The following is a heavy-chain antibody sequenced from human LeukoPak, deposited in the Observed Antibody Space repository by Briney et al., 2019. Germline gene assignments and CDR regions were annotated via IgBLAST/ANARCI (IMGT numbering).Heavy chain of an antibody. V-gene: IGHV3-21*01. J-gene: IGHJ4*02. CDR1: GFTFSTYG. CDR2: ISSSSSYI. Sequence: PGGSLRLSCVASGFTFSTYGMHWVRQAPGKGLEWVSSISSSSSYIYYADSVKGRFTISRDNAKNSLYLQMNSLRAEDTAVYYCARDPYDTGLIVATSYWGQGTLVTVSS. D-gene: IGHD5-12*01. CDR3: ARDPYDTGLIVATSY.